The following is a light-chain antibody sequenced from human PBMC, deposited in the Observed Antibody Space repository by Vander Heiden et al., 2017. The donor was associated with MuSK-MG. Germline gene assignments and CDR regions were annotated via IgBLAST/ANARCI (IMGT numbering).Light chain of an antibody. J-gene: IGKJ5*01. CDR2: EAS. Sequence: ESPSGLSASVGDRVTILCRASQSVSRWLTWYQQKPGEAPKVLVYEASRLESGIPSRFGGSGSGTEFTLTISSLQPGGFATSSCQEYKSFYPTFGQET. CDR1: QSVSRW. CDR3: QEYKSFYPT. V-gene: IGKV1-5*02.